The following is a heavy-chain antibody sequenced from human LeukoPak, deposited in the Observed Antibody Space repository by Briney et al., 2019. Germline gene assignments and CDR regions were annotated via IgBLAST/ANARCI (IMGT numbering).Heavy chain of an antibody. J-gene: IGHJ3*01. CDR1: GFTYSSYW. CDR2: INSDGSEG. D-gene: IGHD6-6*01. Sequence: QSGGSLRLSCVASGFTYSSYWVSWVRQAPGKGLEWVANINSDGSEGYYADVVKGRFTISRDNAKNSLYLQINSLRAEDTAVYYCARSSYSSSSSVWGQGTMVTVSS. CDR3: ARSSYSSSSSV. V-gene: IGHV3-7*03.